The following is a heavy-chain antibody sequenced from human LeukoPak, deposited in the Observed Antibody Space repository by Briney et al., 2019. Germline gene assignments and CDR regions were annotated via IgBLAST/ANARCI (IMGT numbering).Heavy chain of an antibody. CDR1: GFTFSDYY. Sequence: GGSLRLSCAASGFTFSDYYMSWVRQAPGKGLEWVSVIYSGGSTYYADSVKGRFTISRDNSKNTLYLQMNSLRAEDTAVYYCASIAAAGTGWFDPWGQGTLVTVSS. V-gene: IGHV3-53*01. D-gene: IGHD6-13*01. CDR2: IYSGGST. J-gene: IGHJ5*02. CDR3: ASIAAAGTGWFDP.